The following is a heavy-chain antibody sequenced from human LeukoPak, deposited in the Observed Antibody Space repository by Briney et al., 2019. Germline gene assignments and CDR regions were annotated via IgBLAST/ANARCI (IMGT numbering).Heavy chain of an antibody. CDR3: ARDLGGMTIFDY. CDR2: IYYSGST. V-gene: IGHV4-59*01. Sequence: SEALSLTCTVSGGSISSFYWSWIRQPPGKGLEWIGYIYYSGSTNYNPSLKSRVTISVDTSKNQFSLKLSSVTAADTAVYYCARDLGGMTIFDYWGQGTLVTVSS. D-gene: IGHD1-26*01. CDR1: GGSISSFY. J-gene: IGHJ4*02.